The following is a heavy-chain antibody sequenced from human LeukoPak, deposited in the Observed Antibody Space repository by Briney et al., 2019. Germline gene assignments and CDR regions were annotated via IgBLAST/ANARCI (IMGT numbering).Heavy chain of an antibody. D-gene: IGHD3-22*01. V-gene: IGHV1-2*06. J-gene: IGHJ4*02. CDR3: ARVGYYESSGYYEY. CDR1: GYTLTDYY. Sequence: GASVKVSCKASGYTLTDYYMHWVRQAPGQGLEWMGRINPNSGGTNYAQKFQGRVTMTRDTSISTVYVELSRPRSDDTAVYYCARVGYYESSGYYEYWGQGTLVTVSS. CDR2: INPNSGGT.